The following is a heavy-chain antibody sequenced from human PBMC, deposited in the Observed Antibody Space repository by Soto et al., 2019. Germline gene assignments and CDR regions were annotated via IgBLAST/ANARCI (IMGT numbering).Heavy chain of an antibody. CDR2: INHSGST. CDR3: ASFWFLVVPAAIRASGDYMAF. D-gene: IGHD2-2*02. J-gene: IGHJ6*03. Sequence: SETLSLTCAVYGGSFSGYYWSWIRQPPGKGLEWIGEINHSGSTNYNPSLKSRVTISVDTSKNQFSLKLSSVTAADTAVYYCASFWFLVVPAAIRASGDYMAFWVKGSSVTVSS. CDR1: GGSFSGYY. V-gene: IGHV4-34*01.